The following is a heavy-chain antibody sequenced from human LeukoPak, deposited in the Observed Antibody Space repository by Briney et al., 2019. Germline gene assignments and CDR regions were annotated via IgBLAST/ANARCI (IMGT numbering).Heavy chain of an antibody. D-gene: IGHD2-21*02. CDR2: IDSSSSSK. Sequence: GGSLRLSCAASGFNFNTDTMNWVRQAPGKGLEWLSSIDSSSSSKFYAHSVRGRFIISRDNARKSLYLQMNSVTAEDTAVYFCLRGDRRDFWGQGTLLVVSS. V-gene: IGHV3-21*01. CDR3: LRGDRRDF. CDR1: GFNFNTDT. J-gene: IGHJ4*02.